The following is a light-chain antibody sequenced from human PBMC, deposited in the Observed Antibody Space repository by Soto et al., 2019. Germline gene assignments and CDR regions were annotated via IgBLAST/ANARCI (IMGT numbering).Light chain of an antibody. V-gene: IGKV1-5*03. CDR3: QQYNDNWT. CDR2: KSS. Sequence: DIQMTQSPSTLSASGGERVTITCRARQSINSWSAWYQQKPGPAPKLQIYKSSTLQSGVPPRFSGSGSGTAFTLTSSSLQPDDSATYYCQQYNDNWTFGEGTKVE. CDR1: QSINSW. J-gene: IGKJ1*01.